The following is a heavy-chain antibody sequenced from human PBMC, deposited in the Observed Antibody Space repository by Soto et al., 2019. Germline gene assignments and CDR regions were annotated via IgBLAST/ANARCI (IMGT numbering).Heavy chain of an antibody. Sequence: GASVKVSCKVSGYTLTELSMHWVRQAPGKGLEWMGGFDPEDGETIYAQKFQGRVTMTEDTSTDTAYMELSSLRSEDTAVYYCVVGILYSYGYEFDYWGQGTLVTVSS. J-gene: IGHJ4*02. CDR1: GYTLTELS. D-gene: IGHD5-18*01. CDR2: FDPEDGET. CDR3: VVGILYSYGYEFDY. V-gene: IGHV1-24*01.